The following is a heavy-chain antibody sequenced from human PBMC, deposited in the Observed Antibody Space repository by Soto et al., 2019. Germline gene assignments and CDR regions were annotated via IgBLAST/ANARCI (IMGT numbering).Heavy chain of an antibody. V-gene: IGHV3-9*01. CDR3: AKDINGDYYDSSGRAPAFDI. CDR1: GFTFDEYA. Sequence: GGSLRLSCAASGFTFDEYAMHWVRQAPGKGLEWVSGISWNSGSIGYADSVKGRFTISRDNAKNSLYLQMNSLRAEDTASYYCAKDINGDYYDSSGRAPAFDIWDQGTMVTVSS. J-gene: IGHJ3*02. D-gene: IGHD3-22*01. CDR2: ISWNSGSI.